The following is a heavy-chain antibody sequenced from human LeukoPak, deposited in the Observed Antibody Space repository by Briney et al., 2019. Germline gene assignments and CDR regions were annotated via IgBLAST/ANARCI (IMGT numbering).Heavy chain of an antibody. Sequence: PGGSLRLSCAASGFTFSSYGIHWVRLAPGKGLEWVAVISDDRTRKYYADSVQGRFTISRDNSKNTLYLQMNSLRAEDMAVYYCAREFSGYAFDIWGQGTMVTVSS. CDR2: ISDDRTRK. D-gene: IGHD5-12*01. CDR3: AREFSGYAFDI. J-gene: IGHJ3*02. CDR1: GFTFSSYG. V-gene: IGHV3-30*03.